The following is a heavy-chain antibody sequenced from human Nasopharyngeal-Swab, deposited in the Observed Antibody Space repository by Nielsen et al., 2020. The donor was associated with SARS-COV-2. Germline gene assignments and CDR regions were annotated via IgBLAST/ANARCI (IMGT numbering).Heavy chain of an antibody. Sequence: GESLKISCAASGFTFTSYSMNWVRQAPGKGLEWVSSISSGSSYIYYADSVKGRFTISSDNAKNSLYLQMNSLRAEDTALYYCARMEGYGSGTYGDYWGQGTLVTVSS. CDR3: ARMEGYGSGTYGDY. V-gene: IGHV3-21*01. J-gene: IGHJ4*02. D-gene: IGHD3-10*01. CDR1: GFTFTSYS. CDR2: ISSGSSYI.